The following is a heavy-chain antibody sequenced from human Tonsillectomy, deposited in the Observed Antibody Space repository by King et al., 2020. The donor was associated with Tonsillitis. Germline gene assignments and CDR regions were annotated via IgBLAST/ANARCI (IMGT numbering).Heavy chain of an antibody. D-gene: IGHD1-26*01. Sequence: VQLVESGGGVVQPGGSLRLSCVSSRFAFYDYAMHWVRQVPGKGLELVALISGDGYRRYYADPVKGRFTSSRDNSKNSLYLQMNSVRTEVTALYYCAKGHSGSYPPFDYWGQGTLVTVSS. V-gene: IGHV3-43*02. CDR1: RFAFYDYA. J-gene: IGHJ4*02. CDR3: AKGHSGSYPPFDY. CDR2: ISGDGYRR.